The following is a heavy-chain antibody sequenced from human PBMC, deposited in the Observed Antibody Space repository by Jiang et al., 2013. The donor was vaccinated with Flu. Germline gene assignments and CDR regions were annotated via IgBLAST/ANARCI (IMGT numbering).Heavy chain of an antibody. CDR3: AREQHNYLVAVGDWFDP. J-gene: IGHJ5*02. CDR1: GYTFNSYG. CDR2: ISAYNGNT. Sequence: SGAEVKKPGASVKVSCKASGYTFNSYGISWVRQAPGQGLEWMGWISAYNGNTNYAQKLQGRVTMTTDTSTSTAYMELRSLRSDDTAVYYCAREQHNYLVAVGDWFDPWGQGTLVTVSS. D-gene: IGHD6-19*01. V-gene: IGHV1-18*04.